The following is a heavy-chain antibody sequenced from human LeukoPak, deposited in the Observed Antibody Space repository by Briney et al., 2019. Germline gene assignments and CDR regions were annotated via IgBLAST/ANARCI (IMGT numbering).Heavy chain of an antibody. D-gene: IGHD4-17*01. CDR2: IARDGGAK. CDR1: GFSFSNHG. CDR3: AREALRGQWYFDH. J-gene: IGHJ4*02. Sequence: GTSLRLCCVALGFSFSNHGMDWVRQAPGKGLEWVSVIARDGGAKFYADSVKGRFTLSRDNSNNMFFLQLNFLTVEDTAIYYCAREALRGQWYFDHWGQGNPVTVSS. V-gene: IGHV3-30*03.